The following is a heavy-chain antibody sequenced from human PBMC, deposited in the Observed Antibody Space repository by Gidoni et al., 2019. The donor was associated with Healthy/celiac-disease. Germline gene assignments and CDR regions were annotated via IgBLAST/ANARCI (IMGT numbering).Heavy chain of an antibody. CDR2: IIPIFGIA. J-gene: IGHJ4*02. Sequence: QLQLVQSGAVVMKPGSSVKVSCKASGGPFSRYAISWVRQAPGQGLEWMGGIIPIFGIANYAQKFQGRVTITADKSTSTAYMELSSLRSEDTAVYYCARSRARTGITMVRGAERIIDYWGQGTLVTVSS. D-gene: IGHD3-10*01. V-gene: IGHV1-69*17. CDR3: ARSRARTGITMVRGAERIIDY. CDR1: GGPFSRYA.